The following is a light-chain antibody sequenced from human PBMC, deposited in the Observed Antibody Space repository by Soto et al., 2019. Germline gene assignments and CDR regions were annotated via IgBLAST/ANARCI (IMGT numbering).Light chain of an antibody. J-gene: IGKJ1*01. Sequence: DIQMTQSPSSLSASVGDGVTIACRASQSISFYLNWCRKKPGKATKLLIYTASNVQSGVPSRISGSGSGTDFSLTISSLQPEYFATYYCQHSKTWTFGQGTKVDIK. CDR1: QSISFY. CDR2: TAS. CDR3: QHSKTWT. V-gene: IGKV1-39*01.